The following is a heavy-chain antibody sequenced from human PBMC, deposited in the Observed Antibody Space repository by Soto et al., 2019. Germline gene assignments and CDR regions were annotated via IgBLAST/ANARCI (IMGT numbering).Heavy chain of an antibody. V-gene: IGHV4-31*02. J-gene: IGHJ6*02. CDR1: GGSIISGGYY. CDR2: IYYSGST. D-gene: IGHD2-21*02. CDR3: ARATRYSIVVVTDGGYGMDV. Sequence: SETLSLTCTVSGGSIISGGYYWIWIRQHPGKGLEWIGYIYYSGSTYYNPSLKSRVTISVDTSKNQFSLKLSSVTAADTAVYYCARATRYSIVVVTDGGYGMDVWGQGTTVTVSS.